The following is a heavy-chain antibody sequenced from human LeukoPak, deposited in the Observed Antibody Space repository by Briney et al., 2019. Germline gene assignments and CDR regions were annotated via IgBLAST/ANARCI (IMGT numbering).Heavy chain of an antibody. CDR3: ATDKDWTYLDY. J-gene: IGHJ4*02. CDR1: GFTFSSYA. V-gene: IGHV3-23*01. CDR2: ISGSGGST. D-gene: IGHD3/OR15-3a*01. Sequence: GGSLRLSCAASGFTFSSYAMSWVRQAPGKGLEWVSVISGSGGSTYYADSVKGRFTISRDNSKNTLYLQMTSLRAEDTAVYYCATDKDWTYLDYWGQGTLVTVSS.